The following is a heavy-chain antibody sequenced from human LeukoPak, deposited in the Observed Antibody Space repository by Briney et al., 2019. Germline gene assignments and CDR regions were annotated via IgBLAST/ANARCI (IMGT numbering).Heavy chain of an antibody. J-gene: IGHJ4*02. D-gene: IGHD5-24*01. CDR2: IKEDGTET. Sequence: GGSLRLSCAASGFTFSNAWMNWVRQAPGKGLEWVANIKEDGTETYCVDSVKGRFTISRDNAKNSLYLQMNSLRVEDTAVYYCAKEGRGLQTYWGQGTLVTVSS. CDR1: GFTFSNAW. V-gene: IGHV3-7*03. CDR3: AKEGRGLQTY.